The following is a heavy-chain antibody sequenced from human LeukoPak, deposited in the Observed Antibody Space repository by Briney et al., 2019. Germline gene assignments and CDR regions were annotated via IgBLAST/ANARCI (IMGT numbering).Heavy chain of an antibody. J-gene: IGHJ1*01. V-gene: IGHV1-46*01. CDR3: ARVGRYCSGGSCYSGNVYFQH. D-gene: IGHD2-15*01. Sequence: ASVKVSCKTSGYTFTRYYMQWVRQAPGHGLEWMGIINPISGATDYAQKFQGRVTMTRDTSTSTAYMELSRLRSDDTAVYYCARVGRYCSGGSCYSGNVYFQHWGQGTLVTVSS. CDR1: GYTFTRYY. CDR2: INPISGAT.